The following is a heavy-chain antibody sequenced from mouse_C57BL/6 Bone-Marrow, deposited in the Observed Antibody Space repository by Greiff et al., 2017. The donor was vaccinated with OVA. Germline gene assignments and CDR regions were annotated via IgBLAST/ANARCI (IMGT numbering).Heavy chain of an antibody. Sequence: EVQLQQSGPVLVKPGASVKMSCKASGYTITDYYMNWVKQSHGKSLEWIGVINPYNGGTSYNQKFKGKATLTVDKSSSTAYMELNSLTSEDSAVYYCARRYYGFAYWGQGTLVTVSA. CDR3: ARRYYGFAY. CDR1: GYTITDYY. V-gene: IGHV1-19*01. D-gene: IGHD1-2*01. CDR2: INPYNGGT. J-gene: IGHJ3*01.